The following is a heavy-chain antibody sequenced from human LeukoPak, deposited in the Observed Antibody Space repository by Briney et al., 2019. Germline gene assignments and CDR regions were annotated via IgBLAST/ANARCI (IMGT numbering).Heavy chain of an antibody. Sequence: PSETLSLTCTVSGGSISSYYWSWVRQAPGKGLEWVSAISGSGGSTYYADSVKGRFTISRDNSKNTLYLQMNSLRAEDTAVYYCAKEVPGPDYWGQGTLVTVSS. V-gene: IGHV3-23*01. CDR3: AKEVPGPDY. CDR1: GGSISSYY. J-gene: IGHJ4*02. CDR2: ISGSGGST. D-gene: IGHD2-2*01.